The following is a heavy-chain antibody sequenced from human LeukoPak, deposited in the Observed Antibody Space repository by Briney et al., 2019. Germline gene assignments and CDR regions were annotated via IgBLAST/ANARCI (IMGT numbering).Heavy chain of an antibody. D-gene: IGHD3-3*01. CDR1: GGSISSYY. CDR3: ARGYDFWSGYEAFDI. J-gene: IGHJ3*02. Sequence: PSETLSLTFTVSGGSISSYYWSWIRQPPGKGLEWIGYIYYSGSTNYNPSLKSRVTISVDTSKNQFSLKLSSVTAADTAVYYCARGYDFWSGYEAFDIWGQGTMVTVSS. V-gene: IGHV4-59*01. CDR2: IYYSGST.